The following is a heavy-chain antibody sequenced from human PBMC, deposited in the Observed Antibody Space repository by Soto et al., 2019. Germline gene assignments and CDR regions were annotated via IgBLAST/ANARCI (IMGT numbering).Heavy chain of an antibody. CDR1: GLTISSYW. CDR3: TKWDNGYDF. D-gene: IGHD5-12*01. J-gene: IGHJ4*02. CDR2: IKQDGSER. Sequence: EVQLVESGGTLVQPGESLRLSCAASGLTISSYWMSWVRQAPVKWLEWVDNIKQDGSERYYMGSVNGRFNISSNNAKNAMYVQLSSVAGEDTAVYYCTKWDNGYDFGGKITMVTLST. V-gene: IGHV3-7*01.